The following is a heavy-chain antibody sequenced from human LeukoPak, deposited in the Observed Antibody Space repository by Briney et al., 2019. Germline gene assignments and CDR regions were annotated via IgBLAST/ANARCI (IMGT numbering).Heavy chain of an antibody. Sequence: GGSLRLSCAASGFTFSSYWMSWVRQAPGKGLEWVANIKQDGSEKYYVDSVKGRFTISRDNAKNSLYLQMNSLRAEDTAVYYCARRRFLEWLLPYGMDVWGQGTTVTVSS. J-gene: IGHJ6*02. D-gene: IGHD3-3*01. V-gene: IGHV3-7*01. CDR3: ARRRFLEWLLPYGMDV. CDR2: IKQDGSEK. CDR1: GFTFSSYW.